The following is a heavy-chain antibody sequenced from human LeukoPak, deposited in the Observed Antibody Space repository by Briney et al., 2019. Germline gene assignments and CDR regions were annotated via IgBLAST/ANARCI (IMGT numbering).Heavy chain of an antibody. CDR2: IHYSGIT. J-gene: IGHJ5*02. Sequence: SETLSLTCTVSGGSISSTDYYWGWIRRPPGKGLEWIGNIHYSGITYYNPSLKSRVTIPVDTSKNQFSLKLRSVTAADTAVYYCASSQHAVAAADSWFDPWGQGTLVTVSS. V-gene: IGHV4-39*01. CDR3: ASSQHAVAAADSWFDP. CDR1: GGSISSTDYY. D-gene: IGHD6-13*01.